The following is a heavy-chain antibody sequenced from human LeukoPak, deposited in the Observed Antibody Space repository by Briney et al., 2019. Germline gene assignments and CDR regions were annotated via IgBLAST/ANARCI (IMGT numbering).Heavy chain of an antibody. CDR2: MYHTGST. CDR3: ARLTGYFNYYMDV. J-gene: IGHJ6*03. Sequence: PSETLSLTCTVSGYSITSGYYWGWIRQPPGAGLEYIGCMYHTGSTYYNPSLKSRVTISADTSKNQFSLKLTSVAAADAAVYYWARLTGYFNYYMDVWGKGTTVTVSS. CDR1: GYSITSGYY. V-gene: IGHV4-38-2*02. D-gene: IGHD7-27*01.